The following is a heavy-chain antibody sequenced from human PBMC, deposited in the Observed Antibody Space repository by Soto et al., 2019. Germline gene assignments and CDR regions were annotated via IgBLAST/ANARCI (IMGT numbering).Heavy chain of an antibody. CDR1: GFTFSSYS. V-gene: IGHV3-48*02. Sequence: EVQLVESGGGLVQPGGSLRLSCAASGFTFSSYSMNLVRHAPGKGLEWVSYICSSSSTIYYADSVKGRFTISRDTAKNSLYLPMNSLIDEDTAVYYCARPEYSSSSYGMDVWGQGTTFTVSS. CDR2: ICSSSSTI. CDR3: ARPEYSSSSYGMDV. J-gene: IGHJ6*02. D-gene: IGHD6-6*01.